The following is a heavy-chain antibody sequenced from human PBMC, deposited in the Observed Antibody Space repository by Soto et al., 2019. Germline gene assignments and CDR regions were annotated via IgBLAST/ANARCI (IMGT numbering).Heavy chain of an antibody. V-gene: IGHV3-30-3*01. CDR1: GFTFSSYA. CDR3: ARDPGGTMIVVVITIRGFDY. Sequence: GESLKISCAASGFTFSSYAMHWVRQAPGKGLEWVAVISYDGSNKYYADSVKGRFTISRDNSKNTLYLQMNSLRAEDTAVYYCARDPGGTMIVVVITIRGFDYWGQGTLVTVSS. D-gene: IGHD3-22*01. J-gene: IGHJ4*02. CDR2: ISYDGSNK.